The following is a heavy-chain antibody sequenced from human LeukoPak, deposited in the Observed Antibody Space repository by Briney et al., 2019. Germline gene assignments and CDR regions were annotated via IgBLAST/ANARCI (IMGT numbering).Heavy chain of an antibody. CDR1: GYTFTSFY. CDR3: AVIAVARQFDY. V-gene: IGHV1-46*01. D-gene: IGHD6-19*01. J-gene: IGHJ4*02. Sequence: ASVKVSCKASGYTFTSFYMHWVRQAPGQGLEWMGIINPSGGSTSYAQKFQGRVTMTGDTSTSTVCMELSSLRSEDTAVYYCAVIAVARQFDYWGQGTLVTVSS. CDR2: INPSGGST.